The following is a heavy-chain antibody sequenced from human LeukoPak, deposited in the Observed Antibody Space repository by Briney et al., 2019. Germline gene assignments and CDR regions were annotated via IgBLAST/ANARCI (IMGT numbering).Heavy chain of an antibody. V-gene: IGHV4-39*01. J-gene: IGHJ3*02. D-gene: IGHD3-10*01. CDR1: GGSISSSSYY. Sequence: SETLSLTCTASGGSISSSSYYWGWIRQPPGKGLEWIGSIYYSGSTYYNPSLKSRVTISVDTSKNQFSLKLSSVTAADTAVYYCARFLYDAFDIWGQGTMVTVSS. CDR3: ARFLYDAFDI. CDR2: IYYSGST.